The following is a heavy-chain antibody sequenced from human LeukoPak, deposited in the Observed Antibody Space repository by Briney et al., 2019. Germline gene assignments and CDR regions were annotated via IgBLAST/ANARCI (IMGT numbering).Heavy chain of an antibody. CDR1: GFTFTSSA. CDR2: IVVGSGNT. CDR3: AATREGYYGMDV. D-gene: IGHD1-26*01. V-gene: IGHV1-58*02. Sequence: SVKVSCKASGFTFTSSAMQWVRQARGQRLEWIGWIVVGSGNTNYAQKFQERVTITRDMSTSTAYMELSSLRSEDTAVYYCAATREGYYGMDVWGQGTTVTVSS. J-gene: IGHJ6*02.